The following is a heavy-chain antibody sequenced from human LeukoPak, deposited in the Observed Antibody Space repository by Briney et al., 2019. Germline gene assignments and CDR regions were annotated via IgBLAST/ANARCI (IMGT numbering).Heavy chain of an antibody. CDR3: AKRVIPTASGAYCFDY. V-gene: IGHV3-23*01. D-gene: IGHD1-26*01. J-gene: IGHJ4*02. CDR1: GFTFSSYA. CDR2: ISGSGGST. Sequence: GGSLRLSCAASGFTFSSYAMSWVRQASGKGLEWVSAISGSGGSTYYADSVQGRFTISRDNSKDTLYLQMSSLRADDTAIYYCAKRVIPTASGAYCFDYWGQGTLVTVSS.